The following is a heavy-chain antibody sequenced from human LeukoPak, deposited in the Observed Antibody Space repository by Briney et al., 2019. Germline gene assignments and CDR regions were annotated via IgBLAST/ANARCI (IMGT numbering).Heavy chain of an antibody. J-gene: IGHJ4*02. Sequence: SETLSLTCSVYGGSISSTSYHWGWIRQPPGKGLEWIGSISYSGSTYYNPSLKSRVTVSLDTSKNQFSLKLSSVTAADTAVYYCAREGTMVRGVLYWGQGTLVTVSS. CDR2: ISYSGST. CDR1: GGSISSTSYH. D-gene: IGHD3-10*01. V-gene: IGHV4-39*07. CDR3: AREGTMVRGVLY.